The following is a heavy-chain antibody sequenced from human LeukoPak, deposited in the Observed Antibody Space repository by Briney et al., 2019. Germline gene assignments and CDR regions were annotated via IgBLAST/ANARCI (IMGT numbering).Heavy chain of an antibody. V-gene: IGHV4-59*01. CDR3: ARGRLWFGELLFNYYYYYGMDV. J-gene: IGHJ6*04. D-gene: IGHD3-10*01. CDR1: GGSISSYY. CDR2: IYCSGST. Sequence: SETLSLTCTVSGGSISSYYWSWIRQPPGKGLEWIGYIYCSGSTNYNPSLKSRVTISVDTSKNQFSLKLSSVTAADTAVYYCARGRLWFGELLFNYYYYYGMDVWGKGTTVTVSS.